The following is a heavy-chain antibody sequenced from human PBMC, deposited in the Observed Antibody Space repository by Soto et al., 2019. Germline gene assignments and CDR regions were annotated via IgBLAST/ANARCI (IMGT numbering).Heavy chain of an antibody. D-gene: IGHD5-12*01. CDR2: ISSNGGST. V-gene: IGHV3-64*01. CDR1: GFTFSSYA. CDR3: ASDLRGYDWGGYMDV. Sequence: GGSLRLSCAASGFTFSSYAMHWVRQAPGKGLEYVSAISSNGGSTYYANSVKGRFTISRDNSKNTLYLQMGSLRAEDMAVYYCASDLRGYDWGGYMDVWGKGTTVTVSS. J-gene: IGHJ6*03.